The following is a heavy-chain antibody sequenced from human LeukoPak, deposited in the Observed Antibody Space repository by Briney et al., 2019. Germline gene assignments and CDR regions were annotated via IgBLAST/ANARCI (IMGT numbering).Heavy chain of an antibody. CDR3: AKDSGCRGGSCYSDY. V-gene: IGHV3-23*01. CDR1: EFTFSNYA. D-gene: IGHD2-15*01. Sequence: GGSLRLSCAASEFTFSNYAMNWVRQAPGKGLEWVSTISGSGRSTFYADSVKGRFTISRDNSKNTLYLQMNSLRAEDTAVYYCAKDSGCRGGSCYSDYWGQGTLVTVSS. J-gene: IGHJ4*02. CDR2: ISGSGRST.